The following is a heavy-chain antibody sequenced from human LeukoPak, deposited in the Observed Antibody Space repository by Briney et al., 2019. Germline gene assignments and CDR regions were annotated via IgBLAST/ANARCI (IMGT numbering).Heavy chain of an antibody. CDR1: GYTFTGYY. J-gene: IGHJ4*02. Sequence: ASVKVSCKASGYTFTGYYMHWVRQAPGQGLEWMGWINPNSGGTNYAQKFQGRVTMTRDTSISTAYMELSRLRSDDTAVYYCARVWVKYCTNGVCSGYPGYWGQGTPVTVSS. D-gene: IGHD2-8*01. CDR2: INPNSGGT. CDR3: ARVWVKYCTNGVCSGYPGY. V-gene: IGHV1-2*02.